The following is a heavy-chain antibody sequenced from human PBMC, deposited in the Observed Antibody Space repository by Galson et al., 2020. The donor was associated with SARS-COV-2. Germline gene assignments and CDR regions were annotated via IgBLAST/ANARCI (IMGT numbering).Heavy chain of an antibody. CDR3: ARIYCSGGSCYGYYYGMDV. J-gene: IGHJ6*02. CDR2: INAGNGNT. V-gene: IGHV1-3*01. CDR1: GYTFTSYA. D-gene: IGHD2-15*01. Sequence: ASVKVSCKASGYTFTSYAMHWVRQAPGQRLEWMGWINAGNGNTKYSQKFQGRVTITRDTSASTAYMELSSLRSEDTAVYYCARIYCSGGSCYGYYYGMDVWGQGTTVTVSS.